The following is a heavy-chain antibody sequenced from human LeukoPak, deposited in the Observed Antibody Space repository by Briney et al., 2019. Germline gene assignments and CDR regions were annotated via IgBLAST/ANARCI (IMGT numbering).Heavy chain of an antibody. Sequence: GGSLRLSCAASGFSFSSTWMTWVRQTPGKGLELVSNINIDGSQRYHAYSVEGRFSISRDNVKNTLYLQMSSLRVEDTAVYYCAKDWRRCSGGSCFDYWGQGTLVTVSS. V-gene: IGHV3-7*03. CDR2: INIDGSQR. CDR3: AKDWRRCSGGSCFDY. CDR1: GFSFSSTW. J-gene: IGHJ4*02. D-gene: IGHD2-15*01.